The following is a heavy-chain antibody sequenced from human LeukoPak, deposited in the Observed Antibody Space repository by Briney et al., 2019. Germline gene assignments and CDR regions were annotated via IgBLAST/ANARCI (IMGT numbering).Heavy chain of an antibody. Sequence: SETLSLTCDVSGVSINTCCYYWTWIRQPPGKGLEWIVYKYYSGSTRYNSSLRSRLTISLDSSKNQFSLRLTSVTAADTAVYYCARGRSYGFDFDSWGPGTLVIVSS. J-gene: IGHJ4*02. CDR1: GVSINTCCYY. CDR3: ARGRSYGFDFDS. V-gene: IGHV4-61*01. D-gene: IGHD5-18*01. CDR2: KYYSGST.